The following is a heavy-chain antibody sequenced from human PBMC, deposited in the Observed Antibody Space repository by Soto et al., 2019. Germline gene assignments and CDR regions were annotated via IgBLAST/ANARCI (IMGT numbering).Heavy chain of an antibody. J-gene: IGHJ6*02. V-gene: IGHV4-39*01. CDR2: IYYSGST. CDR3: ARLRDSGYSYGYEKNYYYYGMDV. D-gene: IGHD5-18*01. Sequence: PSETLSLTCTVSGGSISSSSYYWGWIRQPPGKGLEWIGSIYYSGSTYYNPSLKSRVTISVDTSKNQFSLKLSSVTAADTAVYYCARLRDSGYSYGYEKNYYYYGMDVWGQGTTVTVSS. CDR1: GGSISSSSYY.